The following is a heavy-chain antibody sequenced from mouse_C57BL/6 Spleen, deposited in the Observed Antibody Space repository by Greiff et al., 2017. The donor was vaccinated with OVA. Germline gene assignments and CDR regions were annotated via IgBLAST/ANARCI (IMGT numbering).Heavy chain of an antibody. CDR1: GYTFTSYW. CDR3: ARNGVRDYFDY. CDR2: IDPSDSYT. Sequence: QVQLQQPGAELVKPGASVKLSCKASGYTFTSYWMQWVKQRPGQGLEWIGEIDPSDSYTNYNQKFKGKATLTVDTASSPAYMQRSSLTSEDSAVYYCARNGVRDYFDYWGQGTTLTVSS. V-gene: IGHV1-50*01. J-gene: IGHJ2*01.